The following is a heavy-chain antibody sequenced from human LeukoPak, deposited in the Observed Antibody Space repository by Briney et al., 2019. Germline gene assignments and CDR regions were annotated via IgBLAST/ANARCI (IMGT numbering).Heavy chain of an antibody. J-gene: IGHJ5*01. Sequence: ESGPTLVKPSETLSLTCTVSGGSISSYYWSWIRQPPGKGLEWIGNIYYSGSTNYNPSLKSRVTISVDTSKDQFSLKLNSVTAADTAMYYCARGFCSGGSCYSNWFDYWGQGTLVTVSS. CDR2: IYYSGST. D-gene: IGHD2-15*01. CDR1: GGSISSYY. CDR3: ARGFCSGGSCYSNWFDY. V-gene: IGHV4-59*08.